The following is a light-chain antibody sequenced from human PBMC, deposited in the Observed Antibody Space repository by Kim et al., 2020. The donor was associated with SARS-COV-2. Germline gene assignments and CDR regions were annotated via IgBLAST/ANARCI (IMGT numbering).Light chain of an antibody. Sequence: GERVTFSFSGAGSNFGTHFVSWYQHLPGPAPKLLIYTDNPRPSGVPDRFSGSKSGTSASLAISGLRSEDEADYYCAAWDDRLSAYVFGTGTKVTVL. J-gene: IGLJ1*01. CDR2: TDN. CDR3: AAWDDRLSAYV. V-gene: IGLV1-47*01. CDR1: GSNFGTHF.